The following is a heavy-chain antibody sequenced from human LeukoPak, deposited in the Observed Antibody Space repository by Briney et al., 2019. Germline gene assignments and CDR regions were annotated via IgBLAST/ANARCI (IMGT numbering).Heavy chain of an antibody. CDR1: GYTFTSYG. V-gene: IGHV1-18*01. CDR3: ARAATGGYFDY. D-gene: IGHD3-10*01. CDR2: ISAYNGNT. J-gene: IGHJ4*02. Sequence: GASVKVSCKASGYTFTSYGISWVRQAPGQGLEWMGWISAYNGNTNYAQKFQGRVTMTRDMSTSTVYMELSSLRSEDTAVYYCARAATGGYFDYWGQGTLVTVSS.